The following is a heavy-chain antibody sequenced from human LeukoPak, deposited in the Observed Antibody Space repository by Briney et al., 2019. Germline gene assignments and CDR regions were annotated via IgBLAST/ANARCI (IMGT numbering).Heavy chain of an antibody. Sequence: PGGSLRLSCAASGFTFSSHGMNWVRQAPGKGLEWVSGISPSGGITYYTDSVKGRFTISRDNSKNTVSLQMNSLRGEDTAVYYCAKVLRYCSGGNCYSGGLGYMDVWGKGTTVTISS. CDR3: AKVLRYCSGGNCYSGGLGYMDV. CDR1: GFTFSSHG. J-gene: IGHJ6*03. V-gene: IGHV3-23*01. CDR2: ISPSGGIT. D-gene: IGHD2-15*01.